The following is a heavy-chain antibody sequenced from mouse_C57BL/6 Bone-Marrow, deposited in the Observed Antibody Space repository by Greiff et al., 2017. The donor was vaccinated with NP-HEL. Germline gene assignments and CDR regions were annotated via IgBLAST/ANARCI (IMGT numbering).Heavy chain of an antibody. J-gene: IGHJ2*01. Sequence: QVQLQQPGAELVKPGASVKLSCKASGFTFTSYWMHWVKQRPGQGLEWIGMIHPDSGSTNYNEKFKSKATLTVDKSSSTAYLQLSSLTSEDSAVYYCGPVYGSSYFDYWGQGTTLTVSS. V-gene: IGHV1-64*01. CDR3: GPVYGSSYFDY. CDR2: IHPDSGST. CDR1: GFTFTSYW. D-gene: IGHD1-1*01.